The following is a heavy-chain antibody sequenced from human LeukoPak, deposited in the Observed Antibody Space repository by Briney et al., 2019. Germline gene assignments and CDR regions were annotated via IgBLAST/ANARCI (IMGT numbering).Heavy chain of an antibody. Sequence: QPGRSLRLSCTASGFTFGDYAMSWFRQAPGKGLEWVGFIRSKAYGGTTEYAASVKGRFTISRDDSKSIAYLQMNSLKTEDTAVYYCTRGDSIRGDGLDYYDSSGYLSDYWGQGTLVTVSS. V-gene: IGHV3-49*03. CDR1: GFTFGDYA. CDR2: IRSKAYGGTT. CDR3: TRGDSIRGDGLDYYDSSGYLSDY. D-gene: IGHD3-22*01. J-gene: IGHJ4*02.